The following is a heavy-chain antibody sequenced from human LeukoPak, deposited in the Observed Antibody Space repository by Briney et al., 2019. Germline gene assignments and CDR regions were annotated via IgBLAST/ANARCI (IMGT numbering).Heavy chain of an antibody. CDR1: GGTFSSYA. V-gene: IGHV1-3*01. CDR2: INAGNGNT. J-gene: IGHJ6*02. D-gene: IGHD2-2*01. Sequence: GASVKVSCKASGGTFSSYAISWVRQAPGQGLEWMGWINAGNGNTKYSQKFQGRVTITRDTSASTAYMELSSLRSEDTAVYYCARAPIVVVPAAMLYYYGMDVWGQGTTVTVSS. CDR3: ARAPIVVVPAAMLYYYGMDV.